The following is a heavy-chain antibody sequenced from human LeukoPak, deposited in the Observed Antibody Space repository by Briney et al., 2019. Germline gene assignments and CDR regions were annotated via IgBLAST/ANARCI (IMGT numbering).Heavy chain of an antibody. Sequence: ASVKVSCKASGYTFTTYGISWVRQAPGQGLEWMGWVSVYNGNTKYAQELQGRVTMTTDTPTSTAYMELRSLRSDDTAVYYCARTPGIAVAGGYFDYWAREPWSPSPQ. V-gene: IGHV1-18*01. CDR2: VSVYNGNT. CDR3: ARTPGIAVAGGYFDY. J-gene: IGHJ4*02. CDR1: GYTFTTYG. D-gene: IGHD6-19*01.